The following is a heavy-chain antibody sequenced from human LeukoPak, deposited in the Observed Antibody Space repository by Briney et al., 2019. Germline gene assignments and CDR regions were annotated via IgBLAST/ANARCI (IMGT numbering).Heavy chain of an antibody. V-gene: IGHV4-61*02. CDR3: AREGGYCSSTSCSYNWFDS. CDR1: GGSISSGSYY. Sequence: SETLSLTCTVSGGSISSGSYYWSWIRQPAGKGLEWIGRIYTSGSTNYNPSLKSRVTISVDTSKNQLSLKLSSVTAADTAVYYCAREGGYCSSTSCSYNWFDSWGQGTLVTVSS. D-gene: IGHD2-2*01. CDR2: IYTSGST. J-gene: IGHJ5*01.